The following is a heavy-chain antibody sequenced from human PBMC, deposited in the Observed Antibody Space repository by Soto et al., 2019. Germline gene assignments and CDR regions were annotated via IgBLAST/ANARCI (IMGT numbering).Heavy chain of an antibody. CDR3: ARDPAIYSGKFDYGLDV. CDR1: GFTFSSYE. D-gene: IGHD4-4*01. J-gene: IGHJ6*02. V-gene: IGHV3-48*03. CDR2: IGTSGKTI. Sequence: EVQLVESGGGLVQAGGSLRLFCAVSGFTFSSYEMNWVRQAPGKGLEWVSYIGTSGKTIYYADSVRGRFTISRDNAKNSLYLQVNSRRAEDTAFYFCARDPAIYSGKFDYGLDVWGRGTTVTVSS.